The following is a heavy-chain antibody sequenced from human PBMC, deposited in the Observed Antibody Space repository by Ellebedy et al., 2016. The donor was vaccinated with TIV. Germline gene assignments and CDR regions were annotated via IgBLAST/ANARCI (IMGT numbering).Heavy chain of an antibody. J-gene: IGHJ5*02. CDR1: GFTFSSYN. Sequence: PGGSLRLSCVASGFTFSSYNMNWVRQAPGKGLEWVANIKQDGSEKYYLDSVKGRFTISRDNAKNSLYLQMNSLRAEDTAVYYCAGIADVRFDPWGQGTLVSVSS. CDR2: IKQDGSEK. CDR3: AGIADVRFDP. V-gene: IGHV3-7*01. D-gene: IGHD3-10*02.